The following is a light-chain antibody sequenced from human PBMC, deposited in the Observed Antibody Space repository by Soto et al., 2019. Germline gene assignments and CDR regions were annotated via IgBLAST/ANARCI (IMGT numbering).Light chain of an antibody. Sequence: QSALTQPASVSGSPGQSITISCTGTSSDVGGYNYVSWYQQHPGKAPKLMIYDVSNRPSGVSNHFSGSKSGNTASLTISGLQAEDEADYYCSSYTSSSFVVFGGGTQLTVL. V-gene: IGLV2-14*01. CDR3: SSYTSSSFVV. J-gene: IGLJ2*01. CDR1: SSDVGGYNY. CDR2: DVS.